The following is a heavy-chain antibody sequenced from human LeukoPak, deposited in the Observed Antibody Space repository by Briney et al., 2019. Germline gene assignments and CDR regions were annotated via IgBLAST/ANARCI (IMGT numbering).Heavy chain of an antibody. V-gene: IGHV4-59*08. CDR3: ARHHSSSWYVTDHYYYMDV. J-gene: IGHJ6*03. D-gene: IGHD6-13*01. Sequence: SETLSLTCTVSGGSISSYYWTWIRQPPGKGLEWIGYIYHSGSTYYNPSLKSRVTISVDRSKNQFSLKLSSVTAADTAVYYCARHHSSSWYVTDHYYYMDVWGKGTTVTVSS. CDR1: GGSISSYY. CDR2: IYHSGST.